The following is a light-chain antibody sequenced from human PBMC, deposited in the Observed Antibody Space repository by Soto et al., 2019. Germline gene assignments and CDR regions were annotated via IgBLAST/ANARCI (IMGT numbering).Light chain of an antibody. J-gene: IGKJ4*01. Sequence: DIVMTQSPDSLAVSLGERATINCKSSQSVLYSSNNQNYLSWYQQKPGQPPKLLIYWASTRESGVPDRFSGSGSGSDFTLTISSLQAEDVAVYYCHQYYDTPLTFGGGTKVEI. V-gene: IGKV4-1*01. CDR3: HQYYDTPLT. CDR1: QSVLYSSNNQNY. CDR2: WAS.